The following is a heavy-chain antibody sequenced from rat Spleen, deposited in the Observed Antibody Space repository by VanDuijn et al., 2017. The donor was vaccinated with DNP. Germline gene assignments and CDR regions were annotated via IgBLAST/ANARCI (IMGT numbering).Heavy chain of an antibody. CDR2: ISISGSTT. D-gene: IGHD3-1*01. J-gene: IGHJ3*01. CDR3: ARQRVMPPTATPPAY. V-gene: IGHV5-25*01. Sequence: EVQLVESGGGLVQPGRSLKLSCEASGFTFSNYYMAWVRQAPKGGLEWFATISISGSTTSYPDSVKGRFTISRDNAKSCLHLHMNSLKSQDPATYYCARQRVMPPTATPPAYWGQPTLVNVSS. CDR1: GFTFSNYY.